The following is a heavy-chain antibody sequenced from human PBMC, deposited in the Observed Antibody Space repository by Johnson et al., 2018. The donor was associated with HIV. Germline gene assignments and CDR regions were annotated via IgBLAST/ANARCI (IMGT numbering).Heavy chain of an antibody. D-gene: IGHD6-13*01. CDR3: ARSSWYGGAFDI. J-gene: IGHJ3*02. CDR1: GFTFSNYA. CDR2: IRYDGSTQ. Sequence: VESGGGVVQPGGSLRLSCATSGFTFSNYAMHWVRPAPGKGLEGVAYIRYDGSTQSYADSVKGRFSISRDNSKNSLYLQMNSLRAGDTAVYYCARSSWYGGAFDIWGQGTMVTVSS. V-gene: IGHV3-30*02.